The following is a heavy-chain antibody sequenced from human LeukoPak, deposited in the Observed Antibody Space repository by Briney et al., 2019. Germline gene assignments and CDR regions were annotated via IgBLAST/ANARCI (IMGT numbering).Heavy chain of an antibody. Sequence: GASVKVSCKASGYTFTSYYMHWVRQAPGQGLEWMGIINPSGGSTSYAQKFQGRVTMTRDTSTSTAYMELSSLRSEDTAVYYCARRTMVRGVNGTQIFDYWGQGTLVTVSS. CDR2: INPSGGST. CDR1: GYTFTSYY. D-gene: IGHD3-10*01. J-gene: IGHJ4*02. V-gene: IGHV1-46*01. CDR3: ARRTMVRGVNGTQIFDY.